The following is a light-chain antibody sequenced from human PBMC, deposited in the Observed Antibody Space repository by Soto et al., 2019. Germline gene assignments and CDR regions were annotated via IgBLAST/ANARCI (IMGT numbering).Light chain of an antibody. CDR3: QQYNNWPPG. CDR1: QSVSSN. CDR2: GAS. V-gene: IGKV3-15*01. Sequence: EIVMMQFPATLSVSPGERATLSCRASQSVSSNLAWYQQKPGQAPRLLIYGASTRATGIPARFSGSGSGTEFTLTISSLQSEDFAVYYCQQYNNWPPGFGGGTKV. J-gene: IGKJ4*01.